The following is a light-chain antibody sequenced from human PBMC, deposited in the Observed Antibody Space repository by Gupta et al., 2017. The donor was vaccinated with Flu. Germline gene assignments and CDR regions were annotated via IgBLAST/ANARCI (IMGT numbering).Light chain of an antibody. CDR1: QSLLHIDGNTY. CDR3: RQSTHWPPWT. V-gene: IGKV2-30*02. Sequence: DVLLPQSPLSLAVTLGSTVFISFRSSQSLLHIDGNTYLNWFQHRPGQAPRRLIYKVSNRDSAVPDRFSGSGSGTDFTLQISSVEDEDVGGYYCRQSTHWPPWTFGQGTKVEIK. CDR2: KVS. J-gene: IGKJ1*01.